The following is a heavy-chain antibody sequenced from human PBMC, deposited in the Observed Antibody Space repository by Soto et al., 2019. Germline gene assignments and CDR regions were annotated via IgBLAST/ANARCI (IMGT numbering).Heavy chain of an antibody. CDR3: ARGGDVNYYHGMDV. CDR2: ISAYNGKT. J-gene: IGHJ6*02. CDR1: GYTFTSYG. D-gene: IGHD5-12*01. Sequence: QVQLVQSGGEVKKPGASVKLSCTASGYTFTSYGIGWLGKPPGQGLEGMGGISAYNGKTNYARIVQGRATMTTDTSTRTPYMDLRSLGSDDTAVYYCARGGDVNYYHGMDVWGQGTTVTVSS. V-gene: IGHV1-18*01.